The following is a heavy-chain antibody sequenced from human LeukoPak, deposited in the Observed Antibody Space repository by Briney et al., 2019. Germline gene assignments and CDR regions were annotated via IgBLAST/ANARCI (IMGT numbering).Heavy chain of an antibody. J-gene: IGHJ4*02. Sequence: GGSLRLSCAAAGFTFSSYAMSWVRQAPGKGLEWVSGISGNGGTTYYADSVKGRFTISRDNSKNTLYLHMDSLRAEDTAVYYCANIAIYYDSSRDCWGQGTLVIVSS. D-gene: IGHD3-22*01. V-gene: IGHV3-23*01. CDR3: ANIAIYYDSSRDC. CDR1: GFTFSSYA. CDR2: ISGNGGTT.